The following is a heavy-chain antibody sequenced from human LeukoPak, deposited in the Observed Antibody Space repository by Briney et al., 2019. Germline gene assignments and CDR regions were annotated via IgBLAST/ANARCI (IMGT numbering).Heavy chain of an antibody. CDR3: ASRPRSYCSGGSCYPGPDDY. J-gene: IGHJ4*02. CDR2: IYYSGST. CDR1: GGSISSSSYY. D-gene: IGHD2-15*01. V-gene: IGHV4-39*01. Sequence: SETLSLTCTVSGGSISSSSYYWGWIRQPPGKGLEWIGSIYYSGSTYYNPSLKSRVTISVDTSKNQFSLKLSSATAADTAVYYCASRPRSYCSGGSCYPGPDDYWGQGTLVTVSS.